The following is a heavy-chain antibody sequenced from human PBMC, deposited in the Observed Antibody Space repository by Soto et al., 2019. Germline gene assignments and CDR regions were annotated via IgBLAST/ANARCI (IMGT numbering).Heavy chain of an antibody. CDR2: ISSSSSYI. Sequence: ESGGGLVKPGGSLRLSCAASGFTFSSYSMNWVRQAPGKGLEWVSSISSSSSYIYYADSVKGRFTISRDNAKNSLYLQMNSLRAEDTAVYYCARDHRSGWYESRYYYYGMDVWGQGTTVTVSS. CDR3: ARDHRSGWYESRYYYYGMDV. J-gene: IGHJ6*02. V-gene: IGHV3-21*01. CDR1: GFTFSSYS. D-gene: IGHD6-19*01.